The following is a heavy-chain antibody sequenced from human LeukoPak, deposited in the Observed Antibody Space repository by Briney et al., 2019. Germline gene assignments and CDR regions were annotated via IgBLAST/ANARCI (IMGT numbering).Heavy chain of an antibody. CDR2: INHRGST. Sequence: SETLSLTCAVYGGSFSGYYWSWIRQPPGKGLEWIGEINHRGSTNYNPSLKSRVTISVDTSKNQFSLKLSSVTAADTAVYYCARVGITMIVVVPANYYFDYWGQGTLVTVSS. J-gene: IGHJ4*02. CDR3: ARVGITMIVVVPANYYFDY. CDR1: GGSFSGYY. V-gene: IGHV4-34*01. D-gene: IGHD3-22*01.